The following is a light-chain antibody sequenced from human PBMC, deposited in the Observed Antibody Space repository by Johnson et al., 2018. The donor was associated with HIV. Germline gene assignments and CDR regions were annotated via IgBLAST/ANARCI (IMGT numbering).Light chain of an antibody. CDR3: GTWHNSLSTGGV. J-gene: IGLJ1*01. Sequence: VLTQPPSVSAAPGQKVTISCSGSSSNIGNNYVSWYQQLPGTAPKLLIYENNKRPSGIPDRFSGSKSGTSATLGITGLQTGDEADYYCGTWHNSLSTGGVFATVPRVT. CDR1: SSNIGNNY. CDR2: ENN. V-gene: IGLV1-51*02.